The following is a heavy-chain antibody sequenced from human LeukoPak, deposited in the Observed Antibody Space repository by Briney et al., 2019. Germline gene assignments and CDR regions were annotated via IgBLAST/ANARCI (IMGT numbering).Heavy chain of an antibody. CDR1: GLTFSSYN. CDR3: ARGPISGWSADY. Sequence: GGSLRLSCAVSGLTFSSYNMNWVCQAPGKGLEWVSYISNSGSMIYYADSVKGRFTLSRDNAKNSLYLQMNSLRDEDTAVYYCARGPISGWSADYWGQGTLVTVSS. CDR2: ISNSGSMI. J-gene: IGHJ4*02. V-gene: IGHV3-48*02. D-gene: IGHD6-19*01.